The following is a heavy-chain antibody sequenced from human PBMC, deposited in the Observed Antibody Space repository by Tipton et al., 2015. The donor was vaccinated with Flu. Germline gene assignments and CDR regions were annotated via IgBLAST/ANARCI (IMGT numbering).Heavy chain of an antibody. CDR2: MYTSGST. CDR3: ARGSGSGTYLIFDF. D-gene: IGHD3-10*01. Sequence: LRLSCTVSGGSMSSYYWAWIRQPAGKGLEWIGRMYTSGSTKYNPSLESRVTMSVDTSNNHFSLKLSSVAAADMAVYYCARGSGSGTYLIFDFWGQGTLATVSS. CDR1: GGSMSSYY. V-gene: IGHV4-4*07. J-gene: IGHJ4*02.